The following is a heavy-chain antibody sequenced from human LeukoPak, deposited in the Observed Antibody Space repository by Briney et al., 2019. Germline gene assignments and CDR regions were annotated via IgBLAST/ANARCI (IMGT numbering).Heavy chain of an antibody. CDR3: ARGPRFAIRLIVVVTKGHFDY. J-gene: IGHJ4*02. Sequence: GGSLRLSCAASGFTFSNYAMHWVRQAPGRGLEWVAAISYDGNNKYYADSVKSRFTISRDSSKNTLYLQMNSLRAEDTAVYYCARGPRFAIRLIVVVTKGHFDYWGQGTLVTVSS. V-gene: IGHV3-30*04. CDR1: GFTFSNYA. CDR2: ISYDGNNK. D-gene: IGHD3-22*01.